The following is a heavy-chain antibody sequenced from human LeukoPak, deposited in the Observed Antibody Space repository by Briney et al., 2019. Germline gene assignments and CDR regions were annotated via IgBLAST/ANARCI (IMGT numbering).Heavy chain of an antibody. V-gene: IGHV4-39*01. CDR3: ARQYDTYFYYYLDL. J-gene: IGHJ6*03. CDR1: GGSISSSSYY. Sequence: SETLSLTCTVSGGSISSSSYYWGWISQPPGKGLEWIGSLYHPDSTYYNPSLKSRVTMSVDTSRNQFSLKLSFVTAADTAVYYCARQYDTYFYYYLDLWGTGTTVTVSS. D-gene: IGHD3-9*01. CDR2: LYHPDST.